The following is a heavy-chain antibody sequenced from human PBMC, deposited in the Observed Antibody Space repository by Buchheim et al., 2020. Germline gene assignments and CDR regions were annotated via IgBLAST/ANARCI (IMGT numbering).Heavy chain of an antibody. Sequence: DVQLVESGGGLVQPGGSLRLSCAASGFTFSSYEMNWVRQAPGKGLEWVSYISSSGSTIFYSGSVKGRFTISRDNAKNSLYLRVDRLRAEDTAVYYCARERGDYNYDSSGYYFVNDYWGQGTL. CDR2: ISSSGSTI. V-gene: IGHV3-48*03. CDR3: ARERGDYNYDSSGYYFVNDY. CDR1: GFTFSSYE. J-gene: IGHJ4*02. D-gene: IGHD3-22*01.